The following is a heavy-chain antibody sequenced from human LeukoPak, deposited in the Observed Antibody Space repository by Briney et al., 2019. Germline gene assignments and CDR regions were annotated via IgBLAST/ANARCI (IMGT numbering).Heavy chain of an antibody. V-gene: IGHV3-20*01. CDR3: VRGAYCRGTSCYMWFGP. D-gene: IGHD2-2*01. CDR1: GFTFDDYG. J-gene: IGHJ5*02. CDR2: INWNGGSV. Sequence: RSGGSLRLSCGASGFTFDDYGMSWVRQAPGKGLEWVSGINWNGGSVGYADSVKGRFTISRDNAKNSLYLQMNSLRAEDTALYHCVRGAYCRGTSCYMWFGPWGQGTLVTVSS.